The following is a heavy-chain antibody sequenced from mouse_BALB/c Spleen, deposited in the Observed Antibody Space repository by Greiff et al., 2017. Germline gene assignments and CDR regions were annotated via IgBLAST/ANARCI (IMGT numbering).Heavy chain of an antibody. CDR2: IDPANGNT. J-gene: IGHJ1*01. V-gene: IGHV14-3*02. CDR1: GFNIKDTY. Sequence: EVQLQQSGAELVKPGASVKLSCTASGFNIKDTYMHWVKQRPEQGLEWIGRIDPANGNTKYDPKFQGKATITADTSSNTAYLQLSSLTSEDTAVYYCARDDLTGWYFDVWGAGTTVTVSA. D-gene: IGHD4-1*01. CDR3: ARDDLTGWYFDV.